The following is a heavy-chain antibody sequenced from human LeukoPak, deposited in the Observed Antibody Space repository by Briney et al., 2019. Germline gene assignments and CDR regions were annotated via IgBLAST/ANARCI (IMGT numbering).Heavy chain of an antibody. V-gene: IGHV4-4*07. CDR1: GGSISSYY. Sequence: SETLSLTCTVSGGSISSYYWSWIRQPAGKGLVWIGRIYTSGSTNYNPPLKSRVTMSVDTSKNQFSLKLSSVTAADTAVYYCARDGESPPDSSFDYWGQGTLVTVSS. CDR3: ARDGESPPDSSFDY. D-gene: IGHD3-10*01. J-gene: IGHJ4*02. CDR2: IYTSGST.